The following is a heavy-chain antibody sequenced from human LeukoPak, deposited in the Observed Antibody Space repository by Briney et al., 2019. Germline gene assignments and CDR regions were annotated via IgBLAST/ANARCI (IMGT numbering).Heavy chain of an antibody. V-gene: IGHV4-38-2*02. CDR2: INHSGST. D-gene: IGHD3-10*01. CDR1: GYSISSGYY. CDR3: ARDYGSGSYSV. Sequence: SETLSLTCTVSGYSISSGYYWSWIRQPPGKGLEWIGEINHSGSTNYNPSLKSRVTISVDTSKNQFSLKLSSVTAADTAVYYCARDYGSGSYSVWGQGTLVTVSS. J-gene: IGHJ4*02.